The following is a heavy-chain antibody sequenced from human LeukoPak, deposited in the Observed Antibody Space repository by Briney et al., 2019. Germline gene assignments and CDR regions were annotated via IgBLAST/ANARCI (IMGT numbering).Heavy chain of an antibody. D-gene: IGHD1-20*01. CDR2: INIDGSST. V-gene: IGHV3-74*01. J-gene: IGHJ4*02. Sequence: GGSLRLSCAASGFSFSSYWMHWVRQAPGKGLAWVSRINIDGSSTTYAESVKGRFTISRDNAKNTLYLQMNSLRAEDTAVYYCARPTYNWNGVWDYWGQGTLVTVSS. CDR1: GFSFSSYW. CDR3: ARPTYNWNGVWDY.